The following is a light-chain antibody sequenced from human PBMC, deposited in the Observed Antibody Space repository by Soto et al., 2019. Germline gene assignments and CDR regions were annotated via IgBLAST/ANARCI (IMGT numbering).Light chain of an antibody. Sequence: EIVMTQSPATLSVSPGERATLSCRASQSVSSNLAWYQQKPGQAPRLLIYGASTRATGIPARFSGSGSGTEFTLTISSLQSEDFAAYYCQQYNNWPPVFGQGTKVEIK. V-gene: IGKV3-15*01. CDR3: QQYNNWPPV. CDR1: QSVSSN. J-gene: IGKJ1*01. CDR2: GAS.